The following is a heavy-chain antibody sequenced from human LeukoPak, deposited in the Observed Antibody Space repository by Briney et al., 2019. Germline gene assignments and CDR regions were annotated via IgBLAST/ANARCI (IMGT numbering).Heavy chain of an antibody. CDR3: ARGSKGRYCSTTSCYRGYWFDP. D-gene: IGHD2-2*01. CDR1: GYTFTSYY. J-gene: IGHJ5*02. Sequence: ASVKVSCKASGYTFTSYYMHWVRQAPGQGLEWMGIIIPSGGSTSYAQKFQGRVTMTRDTSPTTVHMEPSTLRSEDTAVYYSARGSKGRYCSTTSCYRGYWFDPWGQGTLVTVSS. CDR2: IIPSGGST. V-gene: IGHV1-46*01.